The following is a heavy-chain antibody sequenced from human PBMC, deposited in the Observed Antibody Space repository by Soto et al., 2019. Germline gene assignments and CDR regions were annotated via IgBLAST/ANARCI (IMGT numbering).Heavy chain of an antibody. V-gene: IGHV4-34*01. CDR3: ARGGSRDGYNGVKYYFDY. J-gene: IGHJ4*02. D-gene: IGHD5-12*01. Sequence: SETLSLTCAVYGGSFSGYYWSWIRQPPGKGLEWIGEINHSGSTNYNPSLKSRVTISVDTSKNQFSLKLSSVTAADTAVYYCARGGSRDGYNGVKYYFDYWGQGTLVTVSS. CDR1: GGSFSGYY. CDR2: INHSGST.